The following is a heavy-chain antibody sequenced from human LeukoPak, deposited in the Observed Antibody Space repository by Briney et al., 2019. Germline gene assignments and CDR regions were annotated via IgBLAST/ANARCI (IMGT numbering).Heavy chain of an antibody. CDR3: ARRRDSSGMGAFDI. Sequence: GGSLRLSCAASGFSFSSYEMNWVRQAPGKGLEWLSYISSSGSTIYYGDSVKGRFTISRDNAKNSLYLRMNSLRAEDTAVYYCARRRDSSGMGAFDIWGQGTMVTVSS. J-gene: IGHJ3*02. CDR1: GFSFSSYE. CDR2: ISSSGSTI. D-gene: IGHD3-22*01. V-gene: IGHV3-48*03.